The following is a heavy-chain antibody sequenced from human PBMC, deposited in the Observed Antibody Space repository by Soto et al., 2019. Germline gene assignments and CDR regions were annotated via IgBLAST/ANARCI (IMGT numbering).Heavy chain of an antibody. CDR1: GFTFSDYG. V-gene: IGHV3-64D*06. CDR3: VKDRSLAVAVLYYFDY. D-gene: IGHD6-19*01. CDR2: IISNGGTT. J-gene: IGHJ4*02. Sequence: PGGSLRLSCSASGFTFSDYGMHWVRQAPGKGLEFVSAIISNGGTTYYADSVRGRSTISRDNSKNTLYLQMSSLRADDTAVYYCVKDRSLAVAVLYYFDYWGQGTLVTVS.